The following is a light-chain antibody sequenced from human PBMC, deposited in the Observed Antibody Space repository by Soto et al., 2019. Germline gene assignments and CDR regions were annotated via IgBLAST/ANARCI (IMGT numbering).Light chain of an antibody. CDR3: QHYNSYSEA. V-gene: IGKV1-5*03. CDR2: KAS. CDR1: QTISSW. J-gene: IGKJ1*01. Sequence: DIQMTQSPSPLSGSVGDRVTITCLASQTISSWLAWYQQKPGKAPKLLIYKASTLKSGVPSRFSGSGPGTEFTLTISSLQPDDFATYYCQHYNSYSEAFGQGTKVDIK.